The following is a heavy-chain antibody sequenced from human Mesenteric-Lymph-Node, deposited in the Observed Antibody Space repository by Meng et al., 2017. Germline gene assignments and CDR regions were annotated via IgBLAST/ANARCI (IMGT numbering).Heavy chain of an antibody. CDR3: ARAGGYPNWFGP. CDR2: IYYNGAT. CDR1: GGSIDDRGYF. V-gene: IGHV4-39*07. Sequence: GSLRLSCTVSGGSIDDRGYFWGWIRQPPGKGLEWIGSIYYNGATYYSPSLKSRVTMSIDTSKNQFSLHVSSVTAADTAVFYCARAGGYPNWFGPWGQGIPVTVSS. D-gene: IGHD3-16*01. J-gene: IGHJ5*02.